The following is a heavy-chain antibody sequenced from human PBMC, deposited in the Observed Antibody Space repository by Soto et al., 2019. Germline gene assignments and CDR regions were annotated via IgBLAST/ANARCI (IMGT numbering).Heavy chain of an antibody. V-gene: IGHV4-59*01. CDR2: IYYSGST. Sequence: SATLSLTCTVSGGSISSYYWSWIRQPPGKGLEWIGYIYYSGSTNYNPSLKSRVTISVDTSKNQFSLKLSSVTAADTAVYYCAKIAARNDAFDIWGQGTMVTVSS. J-gene: IGHJ3*02. D-gene: IGHD6-6*01. CDR3: AKIAARNDAFDI. CDR1: GGSISSYY.